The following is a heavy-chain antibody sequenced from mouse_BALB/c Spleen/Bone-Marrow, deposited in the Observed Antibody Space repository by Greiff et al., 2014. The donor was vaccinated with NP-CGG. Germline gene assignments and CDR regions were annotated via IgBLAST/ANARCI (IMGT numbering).Heavy chain of an antibody. CDR3: TRGGNWDDFVY. Sequence: VQLKESGGGLVQPGGSRKLSCAASGFTFSSFGMHWVRQAPEKGLEWVAYISSGSSIIYYADTVKGRLTISRDDPKNTLFLQMTSLRSEDTAMYYCTRGGNWDDFVYWGQGTTLTVSS. CDR1: GFTFSSFG. CDR2: ISSGSSII. J-gene: IGHJ2*01. V-gene: IGHV5-17*02. D-gene: IGHD4-1*01.